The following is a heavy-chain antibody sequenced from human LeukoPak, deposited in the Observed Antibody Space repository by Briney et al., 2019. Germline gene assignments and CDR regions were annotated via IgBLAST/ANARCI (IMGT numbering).Heavy chain of an antibody. D-gene: IGHD3-22*01. J-gene: IGHJ4*02. CDR3: AKSPASGYFAYYFDY. V-gene: IGHV3-23*01. CDR1: GFTFSSYA. CDR2: ISGSGGST. Sequence: GGSLRLSCAASGFTFSSYAMSWVRQAPGKGLEWVSAISGSGGSTYYADSVKGRFTISRDNSKNTLYLQMNSLRAEDTAVYYCAKSPASGYFAYYFDYWGQGTLVTVSS.